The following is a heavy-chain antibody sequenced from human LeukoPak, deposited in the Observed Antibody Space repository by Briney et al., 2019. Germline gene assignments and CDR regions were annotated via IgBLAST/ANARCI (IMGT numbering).Heavy chain of an antibody. CDR2: ISSSGSTI. D-gene: IGHD2-15*01. J-gene: IGHJ4*02. Sequence: PGGSLRLSCAASGFTFSDYYMSWIRQAPGKGLEWVSYISSSGSTIYYADSVKGRFTISRDNAKNSLHLQMNSLRDEDTAVYYCARRPCSGGTCYTDYWGQGTLVTVSS. CDR1: GFTFSDYY. CDR3: ARRPCSGGTCYTDY. V-gene: IGHV3-11*04.